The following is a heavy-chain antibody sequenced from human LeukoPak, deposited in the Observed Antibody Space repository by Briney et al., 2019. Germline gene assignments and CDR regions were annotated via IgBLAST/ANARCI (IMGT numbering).Heavy chain of an antibody. J-gene: IGHJ4*02. D-gene: IGHD5-18*01. CDR3: ARRGYSYGFDY. Sequence: SETLSLTCTVSGGSVSSHYWSWIRQPPGKGLEWIGYIYYSGSTNYNPSLKSRVTISVDTSKNQFSLKLSSVTAADTAVYYCARRGYSYGFDYWGQGTLVTVSS. CDR1: GGSVSSHY. V-gene: IGHV4-59*08. CDR2: IYYSGST.